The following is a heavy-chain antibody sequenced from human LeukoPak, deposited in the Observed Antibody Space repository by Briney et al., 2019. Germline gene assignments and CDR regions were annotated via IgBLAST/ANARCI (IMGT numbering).Heavy chain of an antibody. V-gene: IGHV4-59*01. CDR3: TRSLGVVIHGGMDV. D-gene: IGHD3-3*01. Sequence: PETLSLTCTVPGGSISSYHWSWICQPPGKGLEWIGHIYYTGSTNYNPSLKSRFTISLDTSKNQFSRKLSSVTAADTAVYYCTRSLGVVIHGGMDVWGQGTTVTVSS. J-gene: IGHJ6*02. CDR2: IYYTGST. CDR1: GGSISSYH.